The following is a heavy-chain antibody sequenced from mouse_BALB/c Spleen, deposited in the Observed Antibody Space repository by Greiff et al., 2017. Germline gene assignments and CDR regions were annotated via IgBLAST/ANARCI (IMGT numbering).Heavy chain of an antibody. CDR2: ISYSGST. CDR3: ASHRYDKTWFAY. CDR1: GDSITSGY. J-gene: IGHJ3*01. V-gene: IGHV3-8*02. D-gene: IGHD2-14*01. Sequence: EVQLQESGPSLVKPSQTLSLTCSVTGDSITSGYWNWIRKFPGNKLEYMGYISYSGSTYYNPSLNSRISITRDTSKNQYYLQLNSVTTEDTATYYCASHRYDKTWFAYWGQGTLVTVSA.